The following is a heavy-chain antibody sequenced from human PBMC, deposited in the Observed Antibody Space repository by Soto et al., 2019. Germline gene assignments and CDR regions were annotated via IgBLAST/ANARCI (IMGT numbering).Heavy chain of an antibody. CDR1: GFTFSSYA. D-gene: IGHD3-9*01. CDR3: ATYYILTGYRPNWFDP. V-gene: IGHV3-23*01. Sequence: GGSLRLSCAASGFTFSSYAMSWVRQAPGKGLEWVSAISGSGGSTYYADSVKGRFTISRDNSKNTLYLQMNSLRAEDTAVYYCATYYILTGYRPNWFDPWGKGTLVTVAS. CDR2: ISGSGGST. J-gene: IGHJ5*02.